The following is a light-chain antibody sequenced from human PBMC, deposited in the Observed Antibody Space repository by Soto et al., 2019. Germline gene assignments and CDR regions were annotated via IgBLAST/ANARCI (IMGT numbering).Light chain of an antibody. CDR1: QSVSSY. Sequence: EIVLTQSPATLSLSPGERVTLSCRASQSVSSYLAWYPQKPGQAPRLLIYDASNRATGIPARFSGSGSGTDCTLTISSLEPEDFAVYYCQQRSNWPPYTFGQGTKLEIK. CDR3: QQRSNWPPYT. V-gene: IGKV3-11*01. CDR2: DAS. J-gene: IGKJ2*01.